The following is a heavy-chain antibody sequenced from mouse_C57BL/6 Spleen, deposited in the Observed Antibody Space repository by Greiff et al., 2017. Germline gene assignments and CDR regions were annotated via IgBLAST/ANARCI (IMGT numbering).Heavy chain of an antibody. CDR2: IYPRDGST. CDR3: ARCPFITTVVATGGAMDY. CDR1: GYTFTSYD. Sequence: QVQLQQSGPELVKPGASVKLSCKASGYTFTSYDINWVKQRPGQGLEWIGWIYPRDGSTKYNEKFKGKATLTVDTSSSTAYMELHSLTSEDSAVYFCARCPFITTVVATGGAMDYWGQGTSVTVSS. D-gene: IGHD1-1*01. V-gene: IGHV1-85*01. J-gene: IGHJ4*01.